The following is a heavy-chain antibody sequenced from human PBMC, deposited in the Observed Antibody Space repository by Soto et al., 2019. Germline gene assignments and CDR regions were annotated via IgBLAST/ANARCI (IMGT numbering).Heavy chain of an antibody. V-gene: IGHV3-21*04. CDR3: AKRNGDYRYLH. D-gene: IGHD4-17*01. Sequence: GGSLRLSCAASGFTFSSYSMNWVRQAPGKGLEWVSSISSSSSYIYYADSVKGRFTISRDNSKNMVSLQMSSLRAEDTAIYYCAKRNGDYRYLHWAQRA. J-gene: IGHJ1*01. CDR2: ISSSSSYI. CDR1: GFTFSSYS.